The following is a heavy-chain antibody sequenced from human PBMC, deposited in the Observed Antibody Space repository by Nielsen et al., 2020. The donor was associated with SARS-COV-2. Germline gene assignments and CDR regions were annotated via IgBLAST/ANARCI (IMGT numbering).Heavy chain of an antibody. CDR1: GFIVSSKY. J-gene: IGHJ3*02. Sequence: GGSLRLSCAASGFIVSSKYMNWVRQAPGKGLEWVSATSGSGWTTYYTDSVKGQFRISRDNDKDILYLQMDSLRAEDTAVYYCAKMMRISSTLDAFDIWGQGTMVTVSS. V-gene: IGHV3-23*01. CDR3: AKMMRISSTLDAFDI. CDR2: TSGSGWTT. D-gene: IGHD2/OR15-2a*01.